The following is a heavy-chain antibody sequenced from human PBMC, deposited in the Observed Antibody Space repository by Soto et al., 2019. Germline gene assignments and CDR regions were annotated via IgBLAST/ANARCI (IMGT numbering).Heavy chain of an antibody. Sequence: GASVKVSCKASGYTFTSYGISWVRQAPGQGLEWMGWISAYNGNTNYAQKLQGRVTMTTDTSTSTAYMELRSLRSDDTAVYYCARSGYCSVGSCFARYYYYGMDVWGQGTTVTVSS. CDR2: ISAYNGNT. D-gene: IGHD2-15*01. CDR3: ARSGYCSVGSCFARYYYYGMDV. CDR1: GYTFTSYG. J-gene: IGHJ6*02. V-gene: IGHV1-18*04.